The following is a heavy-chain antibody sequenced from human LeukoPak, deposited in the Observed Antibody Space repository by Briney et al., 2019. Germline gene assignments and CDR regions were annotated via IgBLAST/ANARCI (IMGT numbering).Heavy chain of an antibody. CDR1: GGTFSSYA. Sequence: SVKVSCKASGGTFSSYAISCVRQAPGQGLEWMGGIIPIFGTANYAQKFQGRVTITADESTSTAYMELSSLRSEDTAVYYCARVREMATIDFDYWGQGTLVTVSS. D-gene: IGHD5-24*01. CDR3: ARVREMATIDFDY. CDR2: IIPIFGTA. J-gene: IGHJ4*02. V-gene: IGHV1-69*13.